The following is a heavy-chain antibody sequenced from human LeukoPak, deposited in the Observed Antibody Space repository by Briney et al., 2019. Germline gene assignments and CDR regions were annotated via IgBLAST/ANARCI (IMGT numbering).Heavy chain of an antibody. CDR2: IYSGGST. J-gene: IGHJ1*01. V-gene: IGHV3-53*01. CDR3: ARVGGFEYFQY. CDR1: GFTVSSNY. Sequence: GGSLRLSCAASGFTVSSNYMSWVRQAPGKGQEWVSVIYSGGSTYYADSVKGRFTISSDNSKNTLYLQMNSLRAEDTAVYYCARVGGFEYFQYWGQGTLVTVSS. D-gene: IGHD3-16*01.